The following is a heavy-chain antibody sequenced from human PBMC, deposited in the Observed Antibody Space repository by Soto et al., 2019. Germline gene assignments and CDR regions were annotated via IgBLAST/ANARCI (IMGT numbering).Heavy chain of an antibody. D-gene: IGHD5-18*01. J-gene: IGHJ4*02. Sequence: EVQLVESGGGLVQPGGSLRLSCAASGFTVSSNYMSWVRQAPGKGLEWVSVIYSGGSAYYADSVKGRFTISRDNSKNTLYLQMNSLRAEDTAEYYCARHGYSYGGGYSDYWGQGTLVTVSS. CDR1: GFTVSSNY. CDR2: IYSGGSA. CDR3: ARHGYSYGGGYSDY. V-gene: IGHV3-66*04.